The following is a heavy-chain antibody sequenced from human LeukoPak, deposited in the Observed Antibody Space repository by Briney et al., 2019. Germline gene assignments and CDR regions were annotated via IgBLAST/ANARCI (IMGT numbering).Heavy chain of an antibody. CDR2: ISRSSSTI. CDR1: GFTFSSYS. Sequence: GGSLRLSCAAPGFTFSSYSMNWVRQAPGKGLEWVSYISRSSSTIYYAGSVKGRFTISRDNGKNSLYLQMNSLRAEDTAVYYCARAGAGYCSTTSCYYFDYWGQGTLVTVSS. CDR3: ARAGAGYCSTTSCYYFDY. V-gene: IGHV3-48*01. J-gene: IGHJ4*02. D-gene: IGHD2-2*03.